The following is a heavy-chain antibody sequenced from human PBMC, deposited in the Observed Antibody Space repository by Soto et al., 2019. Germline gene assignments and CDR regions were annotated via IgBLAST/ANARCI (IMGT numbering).Heavy chain of an antibody. Sequence: QLQLQESGPGLVKPSETLSLTCAVSGASISRGGFHWGWIRQPPGQALEWIGSLYSGSTYYNPSLKSRVTISADTSKSEFSLRLTSVTAADTAVYYCARRGSGHTFDYWGQGTLVTVSS. CDR3: ARRGSGHTFDY. D-gene: IGHD3-10*01. J-gene: IGHJ4*02. CDR2: LYSGST. V-gene: IGHV4-39*01. CDR1: GASISRGGFH.